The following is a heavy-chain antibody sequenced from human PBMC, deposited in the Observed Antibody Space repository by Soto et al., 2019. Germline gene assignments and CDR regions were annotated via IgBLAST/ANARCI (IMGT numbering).Heavy chain of an antibody. Sequence: SETLSLTCTVSGGSISSGDYYWSWIRQPPGKGLEWIGYIYYSGSTIYNSSLKSRVTISVDRSNNQFSLKLTSVTAADAAVYYCARKRFYDSSGYPYYFDYWGKGTLVTVSS. CDR2: IYYSGST. V-gene: IGHV4-30-4*01. J-gene: IGHJ4*02. D-gene: IGHD3-22*01. CDR1: GGSISSGDYY. CDR3: ARKRFYDSSGYPYYFDY.